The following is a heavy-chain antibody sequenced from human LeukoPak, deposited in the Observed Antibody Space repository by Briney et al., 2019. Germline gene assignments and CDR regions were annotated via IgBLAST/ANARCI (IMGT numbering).Heavy chain of an antibody. J-gene: IGHJ3*02. Sequence: GGSLRLSCAGSGFSFSSYGMHWVRQAPGKGLEWMAFIRSDGSNKYYADSVKGRFTISRDNSKNTLYLQMNSLRAEDTAVYYCAREGNGIAAAPRAFDIWGQGTMVTVSS. CDR3: AREGNGIAAAPRAFDI. CDR1: GFSFSSYG. CDR2: IRSDGSNK. V-gene: IGHV3-30*02. D-gene: IGHD6-13*01.